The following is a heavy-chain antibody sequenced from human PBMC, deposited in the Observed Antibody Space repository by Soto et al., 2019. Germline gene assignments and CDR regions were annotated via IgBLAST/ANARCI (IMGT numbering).Heavy chain of an antibody. D-gene: IGHD5-18*01. CDR3: AEDSSGYTDDRNVFDI. J-gene: IGHJ3*02. V-gene: IGHV3-23*01. Sequence: DVQLLESGGGLVQPGGSLRLSCTASGLSFSSYAMNWVRQAPGKGLEWVSGIRASGVSKNYADSVKGRFTISRDNSQNTLYLEMNSLRAENTAVYYCAEDSSGYTDDRNVFDIGGQGTMVTAS. CDR2: IRASGVSK. CDR1: GLSFSSYA.